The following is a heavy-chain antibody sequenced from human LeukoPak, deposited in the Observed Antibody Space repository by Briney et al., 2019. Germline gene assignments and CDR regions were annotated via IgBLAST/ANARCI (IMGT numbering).Heavy chain of an antibody. CDR3: ARGGYYDSSGSFDY. D-gene: IGHD3-22*01. CDR2: IRFDGSNK. CDR1: GFTFSSYG. J-gene: IGHJ4*02. V-gene: IGHV3-30*02. Sequence: GGSLRLSCAASGFTFSSYGMHWVRQAPGKGLEWVTFIRFDGSNKFYADSVKGRFTISRDNSKNTLFLQMNSLRTEDTAVYYCARGGYYDSSGSFDYWGQGTLVTVSS.